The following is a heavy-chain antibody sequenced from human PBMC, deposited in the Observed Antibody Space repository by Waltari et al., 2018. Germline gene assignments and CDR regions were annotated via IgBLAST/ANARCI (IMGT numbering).Heavy chain of an antibody. J-gene: IGHJ3*02. CDR2: FYSGGST. Sequence: QVQLQESGPGLVKPSETLSLTCSVSGGSIDSDTYYWGWIRQPPGKGLEWIGSFYSGGSTYYNPALKSRVAISVHTSKRQFSLKLTSVTAADTALYFCARLGYCSSTSCYTTFFDAFDIWGQGTMVTVSS. CDR1: GGSIDSDTYY. CDR3: ARLGYCSSTSCYTTFFDAFDI. D-gene: IGHD2-2*02. V-gene: IGHV4-39*07.